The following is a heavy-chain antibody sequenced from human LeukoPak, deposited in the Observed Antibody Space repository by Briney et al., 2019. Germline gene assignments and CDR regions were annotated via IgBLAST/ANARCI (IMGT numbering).Heavy chain of an antibody. CDR1: GFTVSSNY. CDR2: IYSGGST. V-gene: IGHV3-66*01. J-gene: IGHJ4*02. Sequence: GGSLRLSCAASGFTVSSNYMSWGRQAPGQGLEWVSVIYSGGSTYYADSVTGRFTISRDNSKNTLYLQMNSLRAEDTAVYFCAKDGYSSWFYFDCWGQGTLVTVSS. D-gene: IGHD6-13*01. CDR3: AKDGYSSWFYFDC.